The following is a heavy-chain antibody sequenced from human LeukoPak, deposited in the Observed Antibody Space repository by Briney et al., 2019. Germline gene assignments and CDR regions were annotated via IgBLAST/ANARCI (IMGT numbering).Heavy chain of an antibody. J-gene: IGHJ4*02. D-gene: IGHD1-26*01. Sequence: SGGSLTLSCAASGFTFSSYDMNWVRQAPGKGLEWVSAISCSGGITYYADAVKGRFTISRDNSKNTLYLQMNSLRADDTAVYYCAKDGGSYTGYFDYWGQDTRVTVSS. V-gene: IGHV3-23*01. CDR2: ISCSGGIT. CDR1: GFTFSSYD. CDR3: AKDGGSYTGYFDY.